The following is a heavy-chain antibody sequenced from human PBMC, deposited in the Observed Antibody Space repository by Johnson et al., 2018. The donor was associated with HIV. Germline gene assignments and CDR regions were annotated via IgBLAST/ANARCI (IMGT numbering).Heavy chain of an antibody. CDR3: AKASTSYINGWYEAFDI. J-gene: IGHJ3*02. V-gene: IGHV3-30*02. CDR1: GFTFSVYG. CDR2: IKYDGSET. Sequence: VQVVESGGGVVQPGGSLRLSCGASGFTFSVYGMHWVRQSPGQGLDWVAVIKYDGSETMYADSVKGRFSMSRDNSKNALHLQMNSLRAEDTAVYYCAKASTSYINGWYEAFDIWGQGTMVTVSS. D-gene: IGHD6-19*01.